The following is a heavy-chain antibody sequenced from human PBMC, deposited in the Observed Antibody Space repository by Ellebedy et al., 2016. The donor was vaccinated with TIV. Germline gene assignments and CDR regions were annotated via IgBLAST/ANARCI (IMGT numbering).Heavy chain of an antibody. CDR1: GFTFSSFG. J-gene: IGHJ2*01. V-gene: IGHV3-23*01. CDR3: ATPYCSGGSCPPEYFDL. Sequence: PGGSLRLSCAASGFTFSSFGMSWVRQAPGKGLEWVSATSGSGGSTHYADSVKGRFTISRDNSKNTLYLQMNSLRAEDTAVYYCATPYCSGGSCPPEYFDLWGRGTLVTVSS. D-gene: IGHD2-15*01. CDR2: TSGSGGST.